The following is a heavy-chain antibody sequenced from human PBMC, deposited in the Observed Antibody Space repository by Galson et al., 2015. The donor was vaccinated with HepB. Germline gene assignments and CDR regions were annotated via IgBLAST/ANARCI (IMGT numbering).Heavy chain of an antibody. J-gene: IGHJ5*02. CDR2: ISDSGTKT. Sequence: SLRLSCAASGFTFSSCAMSWVRQTPGKGLEWVSAISDSGTKTYYADAVKGRFTIARDNSKNTLYLQMNSLRVEDTAVYYCAKEAPPFYGDQGGNWFDPWGQGTLVTVFS. CDR1: GFTFSSCA. CDR3: AKEAPPFYGDQGGNWFDP. D-gene: IGHD4-17*01. V-gene: IGHV3-23*01.